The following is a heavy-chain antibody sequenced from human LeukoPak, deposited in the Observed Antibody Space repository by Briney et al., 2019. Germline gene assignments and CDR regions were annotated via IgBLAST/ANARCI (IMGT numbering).Heavy chain of an antibody. Sequence: SETLSLTCTVSGGSISSSCYYWGWIRQPPGKGLEWIGSIYYSGSTYYNPSLKSRVTISVDTSKNQFSLKLSSVTAADTAVYYCARHLAGDYDFWSGTNYYMDVWGKGTTVTVSS. V-gene: IGHV4-39*01. CDR2: IYYSGST. CDR3: ARHLAGDYDFWSGTNYYMDV. CDR1: GGSISSSCYY. D-gene: IGHD3-3*01. J-gene: IGHJ6*03.